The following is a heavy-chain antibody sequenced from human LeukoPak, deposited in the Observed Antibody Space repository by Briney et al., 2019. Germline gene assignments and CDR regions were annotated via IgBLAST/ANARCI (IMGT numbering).Heavy chain of an antibody. CDR3: AKVGFMVTRHHDAFDF. CDR1: GYTFTTYY. V-gene: IGHV1-46*01. J-gene: IGHJ3*01. CDR2: INPTGGST. D-gene: IGHD2-21*02. Sequence: ASVKVSCKASGYTFTTYYMHWVRQAPGQGLEWMGIINPTGGSTTYAQKFQGRVTMTRDTSTSTVYMELSSLRSEDTAVYYCAKVGFMVTRHHDAFDFWGQGTMVTVSS.